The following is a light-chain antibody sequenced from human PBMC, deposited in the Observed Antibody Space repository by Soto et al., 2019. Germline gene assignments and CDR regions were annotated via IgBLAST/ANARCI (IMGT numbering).Light chain of an antibody. J-gene: IGKJ2*01. V-gene: IGKV3-20*01. Sequence: EIVLTQSPGTLSLSPGERATLSCRASQSVSSSFLAWYQQKPGQAPRLLIYGASSRATGIPDRFSGSGSGTDFTLAISRMATADSALFYCQQYRGSPYTFGQGTKVDIK. CDR2: GAS. CDR1: QSVSSSF. CDR3: QQYRGSPYT.